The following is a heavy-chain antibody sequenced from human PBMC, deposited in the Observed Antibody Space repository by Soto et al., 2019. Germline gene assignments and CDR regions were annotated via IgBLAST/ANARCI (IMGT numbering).Heavy chain of an antibody. V-gene: IGHV3-49*03. CDR2: IRSNTYGGTT. J-gene: IGHJ4*02. Sequence: PGGSLGLSCTTSGFTFGDYAMSWFRQAPGKGLEWIGYIRSNTYGGTTEYAASVKGRFTISRDDSKRVAHLQMNSLETEDTAVYFCARRKYLDYWGQGTLVXVSS. CDR3: ARRKYLDY. CDR1: GFTFGDYA. D-gene: IGHD6-6*01.